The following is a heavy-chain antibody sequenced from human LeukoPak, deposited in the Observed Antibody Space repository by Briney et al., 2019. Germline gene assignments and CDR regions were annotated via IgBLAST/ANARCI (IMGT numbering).Heavy chain of an antibody. V-gene: IGHV4-39*01. D-gene: IGHD3-10*01. Sequence: SETLSLTCTVSSASISSSPYFWGWIRQSPGKGLEWIGSISYSGTTYYNPSLKSRVTISVDTSKNQFSLKLNSVTAADTAVFYCAANSADYNTLGSSYKVWGQGALVTVSS. CDR1: SASISSSPYF. J-gene: IGHJ4*02. CDR3: AANSADYNTLGSSYKV. CDR2: ISYSGTT.